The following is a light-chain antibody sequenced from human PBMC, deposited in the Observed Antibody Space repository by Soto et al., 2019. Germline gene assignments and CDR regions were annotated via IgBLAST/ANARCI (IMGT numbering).Light chain of an antibody. CDR2: GAS. V-gene: IGKV3-20*01. CDR1: QSVSSSY. CDR3: QQYGSSPLT. J-gene: IGKJ1*01. Sequence: EIGLTQSPGTLSLSPGERATLSCRASQSVSSSYLAWYQQKPGQAPRLLIYGASSRPTGIPDRFSGSGSGTDFTLTISRLEPEDFAVYYCQQYGSSPLTFGQGTKVEIK.